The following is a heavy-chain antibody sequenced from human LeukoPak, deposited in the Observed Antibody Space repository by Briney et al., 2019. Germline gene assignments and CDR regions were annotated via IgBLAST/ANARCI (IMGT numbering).Heavy chain of an antibody. CDR1: GFTFSSYG. CDR2: ISYDGSNK. V-gene: IGHV3-30*18. J-gene: IGHJ4*02. CDR3: AKGSSADY. D-gene: IGHD3-22*01. Sequence: GALRLSCAASGFTFSSYGMHWVRQAPGKGLEWVAVISYDGSNKYYADSVKGRFTISRDNSKNTLYLQMNSPRAEDTAVYYCAKGSSADYWGQGTLVTVSS.